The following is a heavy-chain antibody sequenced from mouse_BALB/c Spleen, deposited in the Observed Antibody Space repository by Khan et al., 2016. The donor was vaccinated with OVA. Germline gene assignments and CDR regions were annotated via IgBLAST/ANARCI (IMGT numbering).Heavy chain of an antibody. J-gene: IGHJ4*01. CDR3: GRGLVDY. Sequence: EVKLEVSGGGLVKAGGSLKLSCAASGFTFSRYAMSWVRQTPEKRLEWVASISSGGNTYYPDSVKGRLTIYRDNARNILYLQMSSLRSEDTAMYYCGRGLVDYWGQGTSVTVSS. V-gene: IGHV5-6-5*01. CDR2: ISSGGNT. CDR1: GFTFSRYA.